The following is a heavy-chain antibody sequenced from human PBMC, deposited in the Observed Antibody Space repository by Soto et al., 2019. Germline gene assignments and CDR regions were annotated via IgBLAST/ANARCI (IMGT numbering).Heavy chain of an antibody. CDR3: ARDKQERLFYYYYGLDV. CDR1: GYTFTSHN. Sequence: QVQLVQSGPEMKWPGASVKVSCQASGYTFTSHNISWVRQAPGQGLEWMGCISPYSGNTDYAQNLQGRVTMTTDTLTSTAYTELRNLRSDDAAVYYCARDKQERLFYYYYGLDVWGQGTTVTVSS. J-gene: IGHJ6*02. D-gene: IGHD1-1*01. CDR2: ISPYSGNT. V-gene: IGHV1-18*04.